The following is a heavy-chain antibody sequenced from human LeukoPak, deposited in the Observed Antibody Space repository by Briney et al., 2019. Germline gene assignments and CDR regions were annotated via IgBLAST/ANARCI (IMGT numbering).Heavy chain of an antibody. D-gene: IGHD3-9*01. Sequence: ASVKVSCKASGGTFSSYAISWVRQAPGQGLEWMGRIIPILGIANYAQKFQGRVTITADKSTSTAYMELSSLRSEDTAVYYCARDLYYDILTGSYYYYGMDVWGQGTTVTVS. J-gene: IGHJ6*02. V-gene: IGHV1-69*04. CDR2: IIPILGIA. CDR3: ARDLYYDILTGSYYYYGMDV. CDR1: GGTFSSYA.